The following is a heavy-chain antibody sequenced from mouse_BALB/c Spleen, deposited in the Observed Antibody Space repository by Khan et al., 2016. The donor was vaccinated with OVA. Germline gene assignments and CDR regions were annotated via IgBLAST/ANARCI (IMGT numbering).Heavy chain of an antibody. Sequence: QVQLQQSGAELARPGASVKMSCKASGYTFTSYTMHWVKQRPGQGLEWIGYINPSSGYTNYNQKFKDKATLTADKSSSTAYMQLSSLTSEDSAVYYCARSKDCGSSPAWFAYWGQGTLVTVSA. J-gene: IGHJ3*01. V-gene: IGHV1-4*01. D-gene: IGHD1-1*01. CDR1: GYTFTSYT. CDR2: INPSSGYT. CDR3: ARSKDCGSSPAWFAY.